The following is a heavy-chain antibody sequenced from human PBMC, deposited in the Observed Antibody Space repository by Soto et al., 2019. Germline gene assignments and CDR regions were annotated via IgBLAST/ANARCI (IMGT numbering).Heavy chain of an antibody. CDR1: GGTFSSYA. V-gene: IGHV1-69*13. CDR3: ARTNISSWYKVYYYGMDV. Sequence: SVKVSCKASGGTFSSYAISWVRQAPGQGLEWMGGIIPIFGTANYAQKFQGRVTITADESTSTAYMELSSLRSEDTAVYYCARTNISSWYKVYYYGMDVWGQGTTVTVSS. J-gene: IGHJ6*02. CDR2: IIPIFGTA. D-gene: IGHD6-13*01.